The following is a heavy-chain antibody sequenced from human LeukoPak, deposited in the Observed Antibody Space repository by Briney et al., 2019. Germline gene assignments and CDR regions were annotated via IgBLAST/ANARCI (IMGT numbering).Heavy chain of an antibody. J-gene: IGHJ6*02. V-gene: IGHV3-30*03. CDR1: GFTFSSYS. CDR3: ARDFPRYDFWSGYYTYYYYYGMDV. Sequence: GGSLRLSCAASGFTFSSYSMNWVRQAPGKGLEWVAVISYDGSNKYYADSVKGRFTISRDNSKNTLYLQMNSLRAEDTAVYYCARDFPRYDFWSGYYTYYYYYGMDVWGQGTTVTVSS. D-gene: IGHD3-3*01. CDR2: ISYDGSNK.